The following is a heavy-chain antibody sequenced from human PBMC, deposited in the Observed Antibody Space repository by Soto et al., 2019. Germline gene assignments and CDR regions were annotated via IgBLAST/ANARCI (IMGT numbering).Heavy chain of an antibody. J-gene: IGHJ6*02. D-gene: IGHD5-18*01. V-gene: IGHV3-30-3*01. CDR2: ISRDGSDK. Sequence: PGGSLRLSCAASGFTFKNYAIHWVRQPPGLGLEWVTVISRDGSDKFYADFVKGRFTISRVNAQNSLYLQTNGLRDEHMAVYYCARPIQLCVQSNYYYGMDVWGQGTTVTVSS. CDR1: GFTFKNYA. CDR3: ARPIQLCVQSNYYYGMDV.